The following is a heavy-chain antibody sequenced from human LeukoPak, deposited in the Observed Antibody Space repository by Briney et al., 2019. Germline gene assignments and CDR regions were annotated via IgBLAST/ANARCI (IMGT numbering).Heavy chain of an antibody. D-gene: IGHD5-12*01. CDR2: INPSGGST. Sequence: GASVKVSCKASGYTFTSYYMHWVRQAPGQGLEWMGIINPSGGSTSYAQKFQGRVTMTRDMSTSTVYMELSSLTSEDTAVYYCASSRLRLGDFEYWGQGTLVTVSS. CDR1: GYTFTSYY. J-gene: IGHJ4*02. CDR3: ASSRLRLGDFEY. V-gene: IGHV1-46*01.